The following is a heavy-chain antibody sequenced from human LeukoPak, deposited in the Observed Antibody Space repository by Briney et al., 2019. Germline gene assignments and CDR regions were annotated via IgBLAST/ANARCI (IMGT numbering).Heavy chain of an antibody. CDR1: GYTFTGHF. Sequence: ASVKVSCKASGYTFTGHFIHWMRQAPGQGLEWMGWINPNSGGTNDAQKFQGRVTMTRDTSNSTAYMELTGLRSDDTAVYYCARGSQARYGMDVWGQGTTVTVSS. V-gene: IGHV1-2*02. CDR3: ARGSQARYGMDV. CDR2: INPNSGGT. J-gene: IGHJ6*02.